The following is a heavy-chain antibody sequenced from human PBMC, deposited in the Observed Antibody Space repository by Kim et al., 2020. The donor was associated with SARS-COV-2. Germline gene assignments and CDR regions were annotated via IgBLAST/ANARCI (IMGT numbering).Heavy chain of an antibody. D-gene: IGHD3-3*01. Sequence: SETLSLTCTVSGGSISSGDYYWSWIRQPPGKGLEWIGYIYYSGSTYYNPSLKSRVTISVDTSKNQFSLKLSSVTAADTAVYYCARSFKEVESWGAFDIWGQGTMVTVSS. CDR1: GGSISSGDYY. CDR3: ARSFKEVESWGAFDI. CDR2: IYYSGST. J-gene: IGHJ3*02. V-gene: IGHV4-30-4*01.